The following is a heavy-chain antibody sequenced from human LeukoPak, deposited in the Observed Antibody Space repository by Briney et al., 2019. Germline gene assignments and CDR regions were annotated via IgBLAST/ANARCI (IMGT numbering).Heavy chain of an antibody. CDR1: GYSFSNYW. CDR3: ARRLYYYNSGTNYYFDF. D-gene: IGHD3-10*01. Sequence: GESLKLSCKGSGYSFSNYWIGWVRQMPGKGLEWMGIVYPGDSDTRYSPSFQGQVTISADKSISTAYLQWSSLKASDTAIYYCARRLYYYNSGTNYYFDFWGQGTLVTVSS. J-gene: IGHJ4*02. V-gene: IGHV5-51*01. CDR2: VYPGDSDT.